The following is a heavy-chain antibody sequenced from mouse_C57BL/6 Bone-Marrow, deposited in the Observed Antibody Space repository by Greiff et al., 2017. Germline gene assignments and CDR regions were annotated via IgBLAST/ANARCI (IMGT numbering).Heavy chain of an antibody. CDR1: GYTFTSYW. J-gene: IGHJ2*01. CDR2: IDPSDSET. V-gene: IGHV1-52*01. Sequence: QVQLQQPGAELVRPGSSVKLSCKASGYTFTSYWMHWVKQRPIQGLEWIGNIDPSDSETHYNQKFKDKATLTVDKSSSTAYMQLSSLTSEDSAVYYCARSGRYAYYVDYWGQGTTLTVSS. D-gene: IGHD1-1*01. CDR3: ARSGRYAYYVDY.